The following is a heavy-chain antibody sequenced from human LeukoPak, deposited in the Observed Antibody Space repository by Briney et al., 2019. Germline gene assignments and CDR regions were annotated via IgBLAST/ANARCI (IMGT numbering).Heavy chain of an antibody. V-gene: IGHV3-21*01. CDR1: GFTFSSYS. CDR2: ISSSSSYI. Sequence: PGGSLRLSCAASGFTFSSYSMNWVRQAPGKGLEWVSSISSSSSYIYYADSAKGRFTISRDNAKNSLYLQMNSLRAEDTAVYYCARGRGIGGQLWGQGTLVTVSS. J-gene: IGHJ4*02. CDR3: ARGRGIGGQL. D-gene: IGHD3-10*01.